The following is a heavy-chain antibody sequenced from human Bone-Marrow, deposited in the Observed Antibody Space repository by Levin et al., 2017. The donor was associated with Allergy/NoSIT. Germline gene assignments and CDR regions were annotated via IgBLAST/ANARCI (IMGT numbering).Heavy chain of an antibody. CDR1: RFTFSSYG. CDR3: AKDGEWQSGWPPYLDY. J-gene: IGHJ4*02. CDR2: ISYGGSNK. Sequence: LSLTCAASRFTFSSYGMHWVRQAPGKGLGWVAHISYGGSNKHHTDSVRGRFPLPRDNTTNTLYLKMNSLRDEDTDVYYGAKDGEWQSGWPPYLDYWGQGTLVTVSS. V-gene: IGHV3-30*18. D-gene: IGHD6-19*01.